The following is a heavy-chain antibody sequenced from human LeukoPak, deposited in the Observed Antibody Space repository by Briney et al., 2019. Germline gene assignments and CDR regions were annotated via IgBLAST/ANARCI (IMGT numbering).Heavy chain of an antibody. CDR3: AGHHPRNTVDF. V-gene: IGHV4-59*08. CDR2: ISDIGSI. Sequence: PSETLSLTCTVSGGSISSYYWSWIRRPPGKGLEWIAYISDIGSINYNPSLKSRVTISLDTSKNQFSLKLRSVTAADTAVYYCAGHHPRNTVDFWGQGTLVTVSS. D-gene: IGHD2-8*02. J-gene: IGHJ4*02. CDR1: GGSISSYY.